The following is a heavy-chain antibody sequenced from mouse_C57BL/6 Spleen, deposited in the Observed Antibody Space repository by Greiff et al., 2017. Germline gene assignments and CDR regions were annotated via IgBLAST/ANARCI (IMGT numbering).Heavy chain of an antibody. CDR2: IDPSDSET. CDR1: GYTFTSYW. Sequence: QVQLQQPGAELVRPGSSVKLSCKASGYTFTSYWMHWVKQRPIQGLEWIGNIDPSDSETPYNQKFKDKATLTVDKSSSTAYMQLSSLTSEDSAVYYCARWGPYYGQPYWGKGTLVTVSA. J-gene: IGHJ3*01. D-gene: IGHD2-10*01. CDR3: ARWGPYYGQPY. V-gene: IGHV1-52*01.